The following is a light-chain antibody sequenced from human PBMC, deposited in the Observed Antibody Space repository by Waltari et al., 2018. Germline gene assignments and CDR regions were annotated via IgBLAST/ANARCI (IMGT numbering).Light chain of an antibody. CDR3: QSYDSSLSGSVV. Sequence: QSVLTPPPSVSGAPGQRVTTSCTGRSPTTGAGYDVPSYQQLPGTAPKLLIYGNSNRPSGVPDRFSGSKSGTSASLAITGLQAEDEADYYCQSYDSSLSGSVVFGGGTKLTVL. CDR1: SPTTGAGYD. CDR2: GNS. V-gene: IGLV1-40*01. J-gene: IGLJ2*01.